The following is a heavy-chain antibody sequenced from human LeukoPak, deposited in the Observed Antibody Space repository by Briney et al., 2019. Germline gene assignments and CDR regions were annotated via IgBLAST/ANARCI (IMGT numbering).Heavy chain of an antibody. CDR3: ARDREGGPYGPAFDI. V-gene: IGHV4-59*01. D-gene: IGHD3-16*01. J-gene: IGHJ3*02. CDR1: GGSISSYY. Sequence: SETLSLTCTVSGGSISSYYWSRIRQPPGKGLEWIGYIYYSGSTNYNPSLKSRVTISVDTSKNQFSLKLSSVTAADTAVYYCARDREGGPYGPAFDIWGQGTMVTVSS. CDR2: IYYSGST.